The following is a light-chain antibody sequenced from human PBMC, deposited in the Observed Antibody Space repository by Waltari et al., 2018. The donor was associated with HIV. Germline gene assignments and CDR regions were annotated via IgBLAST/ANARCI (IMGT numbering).Light chain of an antibody. CDR2: HDS. CDR1: IGSKS. V-gene: IGLV3-21*02. CDR3: QVWDSSSHHWV. J-gene: IGLJ3*02. Sequence: SYVLTQPPSVSVAPGQTARITCGGNIGSKSVHWYRQKPGQAPVVVVYHDSGRPSGIPERFSGSNSGNTATLTLSRVEAGDEADYYCQVWDSSSHHWVFGGGTKLTVL.